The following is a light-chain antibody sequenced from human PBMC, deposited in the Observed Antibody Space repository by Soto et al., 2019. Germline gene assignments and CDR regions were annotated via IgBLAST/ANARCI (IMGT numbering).Light chain of an antibody. CDR1: HSIDNY. Sequence: DIQMTQSPSSLSASVGDRVTITCRASHSIDNYLSWYQQKPGQAPKLLIYAASNLQRGVSSRFSGSGSGTDFTLTIDSLQPDDFAIYYCQQCFSIPPTFGHGTKVDIK. V-gene: IGKV1-39*01. CDR3: QQCFSIPPT. CDR2: AAS. J-gene: IGKJ1*01.